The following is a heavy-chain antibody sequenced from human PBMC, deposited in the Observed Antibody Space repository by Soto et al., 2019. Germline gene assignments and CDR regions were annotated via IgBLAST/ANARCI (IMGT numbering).Heavy chain of an antibody. J-gene: IGHJ4*02. V-gene: IGHV1-18*01. CDR1: GYTFTSYG. D-gene: IGHD2-21*01. CDR3: ARDFRDSCGGAYCIYFDY. Sequence: SVKVSCKASGYTFTSYGFGWVRQAPGQGLEWVAWISANDGNTNSADKFQGRVTLTTDTSTSTAYMELRSLRSDDTAVYYCARDFRDSCGGAYCIYFDYWGQGTLVTVSS. CDR2: ISANDGNT.